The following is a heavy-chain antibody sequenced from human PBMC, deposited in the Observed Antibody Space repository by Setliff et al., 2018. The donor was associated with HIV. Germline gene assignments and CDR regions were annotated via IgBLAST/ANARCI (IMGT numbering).Heavy chain of an antibody. J-gene: IGHJ4*02. CDR2: IKPDTGGT. V-gene: IGHV1-2*02. Sequence: ASVKVSCKASGYTFTVYYMHWVRQAPGQGLEWMGWIKPDTGGTNYAQKFQGRVTMTRDTSITTAYMELSRLGSDDTAVYYCGRGTLYGVSDYWGPGTLVTVSS. CDR3: GRGTLYGVSDY. CDR1: GYTFTVYY. D-gene: IGHD3-3*01.